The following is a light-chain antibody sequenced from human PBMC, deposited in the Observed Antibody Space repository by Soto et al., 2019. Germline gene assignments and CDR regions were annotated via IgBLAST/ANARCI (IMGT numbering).Light chain of an antibody. CDR2: STS. Sequence: VVMTSYPATLSVTPGEAVALSFGSSKAIGATFAWYQPTPGQTPRHLISSTSTTATGDPASFPGSRSGPEFTPTINCLQSEDFAISYCQPYNNRPLTFGGGTKVYIK. CDR1: KAIGAT. V-gene: IGKV3-15*01. CDR3: QPYNNRPLT. J-gene: IGKJ4*02.